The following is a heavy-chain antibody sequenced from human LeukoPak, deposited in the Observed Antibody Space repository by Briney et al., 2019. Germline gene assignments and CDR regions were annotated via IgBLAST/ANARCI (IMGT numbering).Heavy chain of an antibody. Sequence: GGSLRLSCIGPGFTFSSDAMGWVRRAPGKGLEWVSGISGSGGSTYYADSVKGRFTISRDNSKNTLYLQMNSLRVEDTAVYYCAKDRGRTWVQVANWGQGTLVTVSS. CDR3: AKDRGRTWVQVAN. CDR1: GFTFSSDA. CDR2: ISGSGGST. V-gene: IGHV3-23*01. D-gene: IGHD2-15*01. J-gene: IGHJ4*02.